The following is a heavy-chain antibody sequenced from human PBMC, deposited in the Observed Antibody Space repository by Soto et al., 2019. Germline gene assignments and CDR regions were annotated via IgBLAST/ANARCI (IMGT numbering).Heavy chain of an antibody. CDR2: INPSGGST. CDR3: AREGFLDRGVAVAGTSYYYGMDV. D-gene: IGHD6-19*01. CDR1: GYTFTSYY. Sequence: ASVKVSCKASGYTFTSYYMHWVRQAPGHGLEWMGIINPSGGSTSYAQKFQGRVTMTRDTSTSTVYMELSSLRSEDTAVYYCAREGFLDRGVAVAGTSYYYGMDVWGQGTTVTVSS. J-gene: IGHJ6*02. V-gene: IGHV1-46*01.